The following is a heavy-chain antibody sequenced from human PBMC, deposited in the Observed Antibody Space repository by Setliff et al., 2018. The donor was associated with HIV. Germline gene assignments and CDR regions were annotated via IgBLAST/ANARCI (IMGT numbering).Heavy chain of an antibody. Sequence: SETLSLTCTVSGGALNDYSWSWIRQSRGKRLEWIGYIRYTDSTDYNPSLESRVTLSLDTSKNQFSLKLTSVTAADTAVYYCAKEGGLYFGMLIHDAIDLWGQGTMVTVSS. J-gene: IGHJ3*01. D-gene: IGHD3-3*01. CDR2: IRYTDST. CDR3: AKEGGLYFGMLIHDAIDL. V-gene: IGHV4-59*01. CDR1: GGALNDYS.